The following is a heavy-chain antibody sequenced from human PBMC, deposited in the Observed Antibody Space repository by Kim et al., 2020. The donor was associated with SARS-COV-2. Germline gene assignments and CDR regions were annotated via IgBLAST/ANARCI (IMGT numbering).Heavy chain of an antibody. CDR1: GFTFSSYG. D-gene: IGHD3-9*01. CDR2: IWYDGSNK. V-gene: IGHV3-33*01. Sequence: GGSLRLSCAASGFTFSSYGMHWVRQAPGKGLEWVAVIWYDGSNKYYADSVKGRFTISRDNSKNTLYLQMNSLRAEDTAVYYCARDPRLRYFVSYYGMDVWGQGTTVTVSS. J-gene: IGHJ6*02. CDR3: ARDPRLRYFVSYYGMDV.